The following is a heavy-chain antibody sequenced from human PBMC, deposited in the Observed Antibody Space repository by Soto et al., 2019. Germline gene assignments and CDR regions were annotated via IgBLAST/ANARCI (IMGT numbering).Heavy chain of an antibody. CDR3: AKARGYSGYDHPGPYYYYYGMDV. D-gene: IGHD5-12*01. V-gene: IGHV3-23*01. CDR2: ISGSGGST. J-gene: IGHJ6*02. CDR1: GFTFSSYA. Sequence: PGGSLRLSCAASGFTFSSYAMSWVRQAPGKGPEWVSAISGSGGSTYYADSVKGRFTISRDNSKNTLYLQMNSLRAEDTAVYYCAKARGYSGYDHPGPYYYYYGMDVWGQGTTVTVSS.